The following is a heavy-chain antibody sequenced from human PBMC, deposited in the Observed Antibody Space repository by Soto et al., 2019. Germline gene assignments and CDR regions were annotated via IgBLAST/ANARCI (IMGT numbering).Heavy chain of an antibody. CDR2: IWYDGSNK. CDR3: ARDQQQLASYYYYYYGMDV. CDR1: EFTFSSYG. Sequence: GGSLRLSCAASEFTFSSYGMHWVRQAPGKGLEWVAVIWYDGSNKYYADSVKGRFTISRDNSKNTLYLQMNSLRAEDTAVYYCARDQQQLASYYYYYYGMDVWGQGTTVTVS. J-gene: IGHJ6*02. D-gene: IGHD6-13*01. V-gene: IGHV3-33*01.